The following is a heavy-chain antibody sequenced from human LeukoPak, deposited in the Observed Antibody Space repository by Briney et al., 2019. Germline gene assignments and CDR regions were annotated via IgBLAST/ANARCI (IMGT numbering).Heavy chain of an antibody. CDR3: AKDRAGSGGMDY. CDR1: GFTFSTYA. CDR2: ISGSGANT. J-gene: IGHJ4*02. Sequence: GGSLRLSCAASGFTFSTYAMSWVRQAPGKGLEWVSTISGSGANTYYADSVKGRFTISRDNSKNTLYLQMNSLRAEDTAVYYCAKDRAGSGGMDYWGQGTLVTVSS. D-gene: IGHD3-16*01. V-gene: IGHV3-23*01.